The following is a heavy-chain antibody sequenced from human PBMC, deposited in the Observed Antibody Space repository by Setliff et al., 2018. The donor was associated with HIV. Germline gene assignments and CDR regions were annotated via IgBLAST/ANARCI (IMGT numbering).Heavy chain of an antibody. D-gene: IGHD2-21*01. CDR2: VYHGGST. CDR3: AKDRVEVVVEDEAGMTSYYYYMDV. CDR1: GASISSHY. V-gene: IGHV4-59*11. J-gene: IGHJ6*03. Sequence: SETLSLTCDVSGASISSHYWSWIRQAPGMGLEWIGYVYHGGSTNYNPSLKSRVSISVDTSKNQLSLRLNSVTAADTAVYYCAKDRVEVVVEDEAGMTSYYYYMDVWGQGTTVTVSS.